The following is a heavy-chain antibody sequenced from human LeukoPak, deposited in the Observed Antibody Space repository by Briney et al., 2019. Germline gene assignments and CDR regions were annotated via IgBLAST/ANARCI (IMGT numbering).Heavy chain of an antibody. J-gene: IGHJ4*02. CDR2: IYYSGST. CDR3: ASRNDILTGYVFDF. D-gene: IGHD3-9*01. CDR1: GGAVSSSIYY. Sequence: SETLSLTCTVSGGAVSSSIYYWGWVRQPPGKGLEWIGSIYYSGSTSYDPSLKRRVTISVGTCKNQFSLKLPSLPAADPAVYYCASRNDILTGYVFDFWGQGTLVTVSS. V-gene: IGHV4-39*01.